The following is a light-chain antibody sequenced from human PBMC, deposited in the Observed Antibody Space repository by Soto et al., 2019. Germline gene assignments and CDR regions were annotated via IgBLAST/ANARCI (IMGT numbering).Light chain of an antibody. V-gene: IGKV1-5*03. J-gene: IGKJ2*01. Sequence: DIAMTQSPSTLSASVGDRVTITCRASQSISSWLAWYQQKPGKAPKLLIYKASSLERGVPSRFSGSGSGTEFTLTISSLQPDDFASYYCQRYNSYSYTFGQGTKLEIK. CDR2: KAS. CDR3: QRYNSYSYT. CDR1: QSISSW.